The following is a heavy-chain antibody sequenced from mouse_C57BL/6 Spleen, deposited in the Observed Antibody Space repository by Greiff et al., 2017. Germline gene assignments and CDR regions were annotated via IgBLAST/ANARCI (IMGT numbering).Heavy chain of an antibody. CDR3: ARYPNPHYDGSSPLDY. CDR1: GFTFTDYY. Sequence: EVMLVESGGGLVQPGGSLSLSCAASGFTFTDYYMSWVRQPPGKALEWLGFIRNKANGYTTEYSASVKGRFTISRDNSQSILYLQMNALRAEDSATYYCARYPNPHYDGSSPLDYWGQGTTLTVSS. D-gene: IGHD1-1*01. J-gene: IGHJ2*01. CDR2: IRNKANGYTT. V-gene: IGHV7-3*01.